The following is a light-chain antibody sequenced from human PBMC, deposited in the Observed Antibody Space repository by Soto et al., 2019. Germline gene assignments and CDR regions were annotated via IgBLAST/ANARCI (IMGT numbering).Light chain of an antibody. J-gene: IGLJ1*01. CDR2: GVG. Sequence: QSALTQPASASGSPGQSITISCIGTNSDVGAYSYVSWYQQYPGKAPKLLIYGVGARPSGISDRFSGSKSGNTASLTISGLQAEDEADYYCSSYTAFTTYVFGRGTKVTVL. CDR1: NSDVGAYSY. V-gene: IGLV2-14*03. CDR3: SSYTAFTTYV.